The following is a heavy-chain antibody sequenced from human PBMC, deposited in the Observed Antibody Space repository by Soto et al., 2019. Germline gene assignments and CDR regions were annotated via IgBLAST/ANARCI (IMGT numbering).Heavy chain of an antibody. CDR1: GFTFDDYA. D-gene: IGHD6-13*01. CDR2: ISWNSGSI. J-gene: IGHJ5*02. CDR3: AKDTDYVLGIGWFDH. Sequence: TGGSLRLSCAASGFTFDDYAMHWVRQAPGKGLEWVSGISWNSGSIGYADSVKGRFTISRDNAKNSLYLQMNSLRAEDTSLYYCAKDTDYVLGIGWFDHWGQGTLVTVSS. V-gene: IGHV3-9*01.